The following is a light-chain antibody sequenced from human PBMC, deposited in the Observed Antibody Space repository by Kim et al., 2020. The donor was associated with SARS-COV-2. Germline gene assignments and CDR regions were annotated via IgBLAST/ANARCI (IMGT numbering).Light chain of an antibody. Sequence: ELMLTQSPATLSLSPGKRATLSCRASQSVSSYLAWYQQKPGQAPRLLIYDASKRATGIPARFSGSGSGTDFTLTISSLEPEDFALYYCQQRSNWPLTFGGGTKVEIK. CDR1: QSVSSY. CDR2: DAS. J-gene: IGKJ4*01. V-gene: IGKV3-11*01. CDR3: QQRSNWPLT.